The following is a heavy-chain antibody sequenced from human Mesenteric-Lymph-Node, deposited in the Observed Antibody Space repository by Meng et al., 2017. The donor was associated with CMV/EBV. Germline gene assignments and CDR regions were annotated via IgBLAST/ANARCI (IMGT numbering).Heavy chain of an antibody. J-gene: IGHJ6*02. D-gene: IGHD3-3*01. CDR2: IKQDGSEQ. V-gene: IGHV3-7*01. Sequence: GESLKISCAASGFTFSSYWMSWVRQAPGKGLEWVANIKQDGSEQYYVDSVRGRFTISRDSAKNSLYLQMNSLRAEDTAVYYCARISIFGVVTTSYYYYYGMDVWGQGTTVTVSS. CDR3: ARISIFGVVTTSYYYYYGMDV. CDR1: GFTFSSYW.